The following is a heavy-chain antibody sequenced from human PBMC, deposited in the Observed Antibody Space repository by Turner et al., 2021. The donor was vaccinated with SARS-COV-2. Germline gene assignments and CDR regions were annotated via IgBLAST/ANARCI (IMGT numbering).Heavy chain of an antibody. V-gene: IGHV3-21*01. CDR1: GFTCSSSW. J-gene: IGHJ4*02. D-gene: IGHD6-19*01. CDR3: GADTSGWAADY. Sequence: EVQLVESGGGLVKPGGSLRPSCAASGFTCSSSWMNWVRQAPGKGLEWVSSISSTSSYKYYADSVKGRFTISRDNANKSLYLQMDSLRAEDTAVYYCGADTSGWAADYWGQGALVTVSS. CDR2: ISSTSSYK.